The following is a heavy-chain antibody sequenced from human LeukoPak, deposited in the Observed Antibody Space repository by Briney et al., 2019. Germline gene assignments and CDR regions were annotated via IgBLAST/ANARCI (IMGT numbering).Heavy chain of an antibody. D-gene: IGHD3-22*01. Sequence: GGSLRLSCAASGFTFSSYGMHWVRPAPGKGLEWVAVIWYDGSNKNYADYVKGRFTISRDNSKNTLYLQMNSLRAEDTAVYYCARDRDSRGYYYPYWGQGTLVTVSS. CDR1: GFTFSSYG. CDR2: IWYDGSNK. V-gene: IGHV3-33*01. CDR3: ARDRDSRGYYYPY. J-gene: IGHJ4*02.